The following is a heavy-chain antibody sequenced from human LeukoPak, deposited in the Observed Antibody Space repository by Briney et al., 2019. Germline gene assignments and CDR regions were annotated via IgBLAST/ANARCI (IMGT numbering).Heavy chain of an antibody. Sequence: QPGGSLRLSCAASGFTFSTYWMNWVRQAPGKGLEWVANIKEDGSEKYYVDSVKGRFTISRDNAKNSLYLQINSLRAEDTGVYYCARSRIQTRYSGYKWGQGTLVTVSS. V-gene: IGHV3-7*01. J-gene: IGHJ4*02. D-gene: IGHD3-9*01. CDR1: GFTFSTYW. CDR3: ARSRIQTRYSGYK. CDR2: IKEDGSEK.